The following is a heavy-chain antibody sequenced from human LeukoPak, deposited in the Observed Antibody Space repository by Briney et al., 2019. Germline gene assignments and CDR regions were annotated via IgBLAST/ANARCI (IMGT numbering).Heavy chain of an antibody. CDR1: GFTFSSYW. J-gene: IGHJ4*02. CDR3: ARAAAVAGDLDY. CDR2: INSDGSST. V-gene: IGHV3-74*01. Sequence: GGSLRLSCAASGFTFSSYWMHWVRQAPGKGLVWVSRINSDGSSTSYADSVKGRFTISRDNAKNTLYLQMNSLRAEDTAVYYCARAAAVAGDLDYWGQGTMVTVSS. D-gene: IGHD6-19*01.